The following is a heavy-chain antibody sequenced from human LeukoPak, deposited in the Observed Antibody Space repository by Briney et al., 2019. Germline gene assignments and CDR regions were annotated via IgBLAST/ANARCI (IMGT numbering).Heavy chain of an antibody. CDR3: ARHQEAAAASGYFDY. Sequence: SVKVSCKASGGTFSSDTISWVRQAPGQSLEWMGGFIPIFNTTHFAQRFRDRVTITADESTGTAYMELSSLRFDDTAMYYCARHQEAAAASGYFDYWGQGTLVTVSS. CDR1: GGTFSSDT. D-gene: IGHD6-13*01. CDR2: FIPIFNTT. J-gene: IGHJ4*02. V-gene: IGHV1-69*13.